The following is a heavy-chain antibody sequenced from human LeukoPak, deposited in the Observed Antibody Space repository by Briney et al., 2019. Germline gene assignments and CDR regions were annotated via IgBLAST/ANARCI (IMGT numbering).Heavy chain of an antibody. CDR3: ARDNYGGNSCDCYFDL. CDR1: GFTFRSFD. J-gene: IGHJ2*01. D-gene: IGHD4-23*01. V-gene: IGHV3-30*03. Sequence: GGSLTLSCEASGFTFRSFDMHWVRQAPGRGLEWVALISYDGTNKYYAGSVKGRFTISRDNSKNTLYLEMNSLTPEDTALYYCARDNYGGNSCDCYFDLWGRGVLVTVSS. CDR2: ISYDGTNK.